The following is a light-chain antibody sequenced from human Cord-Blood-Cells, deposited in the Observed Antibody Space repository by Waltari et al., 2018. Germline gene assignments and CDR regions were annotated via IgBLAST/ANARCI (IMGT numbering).Light chain of an antibody. CDR2: AAS. CDR3: QQSYSTPQT. CDR1: QSISSH. V-gene: IGKV1-39*01. J-gene: IGKJ1*01. Sequence: DIQMPQSPSSLSASVGDRVTITCRASQSISSHLNWYQQKPGKAPKLLIYAASSLQSGVPSRFSGSGSGTDFTLTISSLQPEDFATYYCQQSYSTPQTFGQGTKVEIK.